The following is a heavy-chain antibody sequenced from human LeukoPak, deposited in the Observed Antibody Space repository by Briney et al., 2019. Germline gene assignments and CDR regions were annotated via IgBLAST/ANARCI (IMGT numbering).Heavy chain of an antibody. V-gene: IGHV3-7*03. D-gene: IGHD5-18*01. Sequence: SGGSLRLSCEGSAFIFSGHWMNWVRQAPGKGLEWVANIREERGQEYYVDSVKGRFTISKNSAKNSLYLQMNTLRVEDTAMYYCASLDTAKQPLANHWGQGTLVTVSS. CDR2: IREERGQE. CDR1: AFIFSGHW. CDR3: ASLDTAKQPLANH. J-gene: IGHJ5*02.